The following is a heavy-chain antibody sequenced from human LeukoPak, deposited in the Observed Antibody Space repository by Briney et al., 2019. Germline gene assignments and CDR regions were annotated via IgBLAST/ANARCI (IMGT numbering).Heavy chain of an antibody. D-gene: IGHD5-24*01. J-gene: IGHJ3*02. CDR3: ARVLRDGHNDPFDN. Sequence: SETLSLTCTVSGGSISSSSYFWGWIRQPPEKGLEWIGSVFYTGDTYYSPSLKSRVTLSVDTSKTHFSLRLTSVTAADAAVYYCARVLRDGHNDPFDNWGQGTLVTVSS. V-gene: IGHV4-39*01. CDR1: GGSISSSSYF. CDR2: VFYTGDT.